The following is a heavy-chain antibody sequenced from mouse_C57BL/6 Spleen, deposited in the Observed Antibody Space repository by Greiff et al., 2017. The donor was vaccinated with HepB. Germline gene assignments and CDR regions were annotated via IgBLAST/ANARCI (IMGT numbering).Heavy chain of an antibody. Sequence: QVQLKQSGPELVKPGASVKISCKASGYAFSSSWMNWVKQRPGKGLEWIGRIYPGDGDTNYNGKFKGKATLTADKSSSTAYMQLSSLTSEDSAVYFCASSYYYGSSPSYYYAMDYWGQGTSVTVSS. CDR1: GYAFSSSW. CDR2: IYPGDGDT. J-gene: IGHJ4*01. V-gene: IGHV1-82*01. D-gene: IGHD1-1*01. CDR3: ASSYYYGSSPSYYYAMDY.